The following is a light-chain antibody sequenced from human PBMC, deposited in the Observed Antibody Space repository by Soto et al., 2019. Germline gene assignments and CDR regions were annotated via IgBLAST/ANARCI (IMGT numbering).Light chain of an antibody. V-gene: IGLV8-61*01. J-gene: IGLJ1*01. Sequence: QTVVTQESSFSVSPGGTVTLTCGLISGSVSTANKPNWYQQTPCQAPRTLIYSTSTRSSGVPDRFSGSLLGNKAALTITGAQADDESDYYCALFMGNGISVFGTGTKVTVL. CDR1: SGSVSTANK. CDR2: STS. CDR3: ALFMGNGISV.